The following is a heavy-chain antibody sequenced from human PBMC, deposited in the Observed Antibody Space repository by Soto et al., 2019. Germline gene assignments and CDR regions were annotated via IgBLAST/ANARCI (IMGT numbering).Heavy chain of an antibody. CDR3: GHREAYGVDV. CDR1: GFSLSTSGVG. V-gene: IGHV2-5*02. Sequence: QITLKESGPTLVKPTQTLTLTCTFSGFSLSTSGVGVGWIRQPPGKALEWLALIYWDDDKRYSPTLKSRLTITKDTSKNQVIPTMTNMDPMDTATYYCGHREAYGVDVWGQGTTVTVSS. D-gene: IGHD1-26*01. J-gene: IGHJ6*02. CDR2: IYWDDDK.